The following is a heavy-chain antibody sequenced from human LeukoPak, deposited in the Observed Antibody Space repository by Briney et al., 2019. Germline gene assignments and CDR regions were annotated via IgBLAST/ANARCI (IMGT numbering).Heavy chain of an antibody. J-gene: IGHJ6*02. CDR3: ARCPDGMDL. CDR2: ISYDGNKK. Sequence: SLRLSCAGFGFNFINYALHWVRQAPGKGLEWVAVISYDGNKKYYADSVRGRFTISRDTSKNTLYLQMNSLRGEDTAVYYCARCPDGMDLWGQGTTVPVSS. D-gene: IGHD5/OR15-5a*01. V-gene: IGHV3-30-3*01. CDR1: GFNFINYA.